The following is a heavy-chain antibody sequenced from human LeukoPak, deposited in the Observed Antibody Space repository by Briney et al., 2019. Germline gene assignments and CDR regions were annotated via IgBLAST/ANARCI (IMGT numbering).Heavy chain of an antibody. CDR1: GFTFTKHW. CDR3: GQDY. Sequence: PGGSLRLSCATSGFTFTKHWMSWARQAPGKGLEWVANINQGGSETNYVDSVKGRFTISRDNAKNSVYLQMNSLRVDDTAVYYCGQDYWGQGTLVAVSP. V-gene: IGHV3-7*01. CDR2: INQGGSET. J-gene: IGHJ4*02.